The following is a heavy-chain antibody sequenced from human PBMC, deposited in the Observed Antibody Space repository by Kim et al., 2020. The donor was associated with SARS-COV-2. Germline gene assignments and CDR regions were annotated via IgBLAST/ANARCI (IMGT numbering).Heavy chain of an antibody. V-gene: IGHV3-30*18. CDR1: GFTFSSYG. CDR3: AKQELLWFGELSPPDV. CDR2: ISYDGSNK. J-gene: IGHJ6*02. D-gene: IGHD3-10*01. Sequence: GGSLRLSCAASGFTFSSYGMHWVRQAPGKGLEWVAVISYDGSNKYYADSVKGRFTISRDNSKNTLYLQMNSLRAEDTAVYYCAKQELLWFGELSPPDVWGQGTTVTVSS.